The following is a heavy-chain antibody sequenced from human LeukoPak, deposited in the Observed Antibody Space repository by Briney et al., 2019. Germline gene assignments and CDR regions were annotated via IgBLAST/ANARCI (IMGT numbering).Heavy chain of an antibody. V-gene: IGHV3-21*01. J-gene: IGHJ4*02. CDR2: ISSSGSYL. CDR1: GFTLSSYS. Sequence: GGSLRLSCAASGFTLSSYSMNWVRQAPGKGLEWVSSISSSGSYLYYADSVKGRFTISRDNAENSLYLQMNSLRVEDTAVYYCARAPTVLVGYCSSSSCQADYWGQGTLVTVSS. CDR3: ARAPTVLVGYCSSSSCQADY. D-gene: IGHD2-2*01.